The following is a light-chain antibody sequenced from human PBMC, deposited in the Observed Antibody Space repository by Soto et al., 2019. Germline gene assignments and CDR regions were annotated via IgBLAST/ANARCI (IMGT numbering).Light chain of an antibody. Sequence: VVLTQSPGTLSVSPGERATLSCRASQSISSNYLTWYRQKPGQAPSLVIYGTSSSATGIPDRFSGSGSGTDFTLTITRLEPEDSAVYYCQHYGTSHAFGQGTKVEI. CDR3: QHYGTSHA. CDR2: GTS. J-gene: IGKJ1*01. V-gene: IGKV3-20*01. CDR1: QSISSNY.